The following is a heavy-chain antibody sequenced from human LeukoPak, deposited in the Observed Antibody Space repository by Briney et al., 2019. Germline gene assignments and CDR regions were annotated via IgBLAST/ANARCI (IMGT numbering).Heavy chain of an antibody. CDR2: ISWNNGSI. V-gene: IGHV3-9*01. D-gene: IGHD3-22*01. Sequence: PGRSLRLSCVASGFTFADYAMHWVRQAPGKGLEWVSGISWNNGSIGYADSVKGRFTISRDNAKNSLYLQMNSLRAEDTALYYCAKAARGDRPRMYYYDSRGTGWTFDYWGQGTLVTVSS. J-gene: IGHJ4*02. CDR1: GFTFADYA. CDR3: AKAARGDRPRMYYYDSRGTGWTFDY.